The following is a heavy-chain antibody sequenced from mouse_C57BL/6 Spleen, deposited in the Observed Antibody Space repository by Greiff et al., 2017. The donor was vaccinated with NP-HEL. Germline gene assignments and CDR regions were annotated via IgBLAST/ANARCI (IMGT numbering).Heavy chain of an antibody. V-gene: IGHV1-26*01. D-gene: IGHD1-1*01. CDR3: ARDYYGSSYFDY. CDR2: INPNNGGT. J-gene: IGHJ2*01. CDR1: GYTFTDYY. Sequence: EVQLQQSGPELVKPGASVKISCKASGYTFTDYYMNWVKQSHGKSLEWIGDINPNNGGTSYNQKFKGKATLTVDKSSSTAYMELRSLTSEDSSFYYCARDYYGSSYFDYWGQGTTLTVSS.